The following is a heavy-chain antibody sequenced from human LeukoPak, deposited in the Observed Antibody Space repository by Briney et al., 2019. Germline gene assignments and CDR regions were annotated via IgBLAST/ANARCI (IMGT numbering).Heavy chain of an antibody. CDR2: ISWNSDSI. V-gene: IGHV3-9*03. J-gene: IGHJ4*02. D-gene: IGHD3-10*01. CDR1: GFIFGDYA. CDR3: AKSFGSTSYPLDY. Sequence: GRSLRLSCAASGFIFGDYATHWVRQAPGKGLEWVSGISWNSDSIAYADSVKGRFTISRDNAKNTLYLQMNSLRVEDMALYYCAKSFGSTSYPLDYWGQGTLVTVSS.